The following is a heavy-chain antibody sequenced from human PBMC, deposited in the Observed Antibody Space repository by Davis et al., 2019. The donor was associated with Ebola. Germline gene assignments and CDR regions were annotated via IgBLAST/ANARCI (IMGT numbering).Heavy chain of an antibody. Sequence: PSETLSLTCTVSGGSISSGDYYWSWIRQPPGKGLEWIGYIYSRGSTYYNPSLKSRVTISVDTSKNQFSLKLSSVTAADTAVYYCAKTGDSAAFDIWGQGTMVTVSS. J-gene: IGHJ3*02. V-gene: IGHV4-31*03. CDR2: IYSRGST. D-gene: IGHD2-21*02. CDR3: AKTGDSAAFDI. CDR1: GGSISSGDYY.